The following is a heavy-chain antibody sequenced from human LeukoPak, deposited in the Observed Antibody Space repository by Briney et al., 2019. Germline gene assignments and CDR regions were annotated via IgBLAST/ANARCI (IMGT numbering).Heavy chain of an antibody. J-gene: IGHJ4*02. CDR1: GFSFSHYA. D-gene: IGHD1-26*01. CDR3: ARDFSTKYSQDY. V-gene: IGHV3-30-3*01. CDR2: ISYDGNVK. Sequence: PGGSLRLSCAASGFSFSHYALHWVRQAPGKGLEWLAFISYDGNVKYYADSVKGRFTVSRDDSKITLYLQMNSLRTEDTALYYCARDFSTKYSQDYWGQGILVTVSS.